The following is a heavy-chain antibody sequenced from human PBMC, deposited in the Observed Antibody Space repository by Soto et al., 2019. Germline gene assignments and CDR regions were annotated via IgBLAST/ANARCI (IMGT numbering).Heavy chain of an antibody. CDR1: GFSLSNARMG. CDR2: IFSNDEK. V-gene: IGHV2-26*01. Sequence: SGPTLVNPTETLTLTCTVSGFSLSNARMGVSWIRQPPGKALEWLAHIFSNDEKSYSTSLKSRLTISKDTSKSQVVLTMTNMDPVDTATYYCARNRRERGAAAGITDYWGQGTLVTVSS. CDR3: ARNRRERGAAAGITDY. J-gene: IGHJ4*02. D-gene: IGHD6-13*01.